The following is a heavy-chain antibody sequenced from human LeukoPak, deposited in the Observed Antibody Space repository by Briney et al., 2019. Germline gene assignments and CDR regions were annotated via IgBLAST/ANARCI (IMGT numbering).Heavy chain of an antibody. Sequence: SETLSLTCTVSGGSISSGSYYWSWIRQAAGKGLEWIGRIYTSGSTNYNPSLKSRVTISVDTSKDQFSLKLSSVTAADTAVYYCARLYGSGSSLYFDYWGQGTLVTVSS. D-gene: IGHD3-10*01. V-gene: IGHV4-61*02. CDR2: IYTSGST. CDR3: ARLYGSGSSLYFDY. J-gene: IGHJ4*02. CDR1: GGSISSGSYY.